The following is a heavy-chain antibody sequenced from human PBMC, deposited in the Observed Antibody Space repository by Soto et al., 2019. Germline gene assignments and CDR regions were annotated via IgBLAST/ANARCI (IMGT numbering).Heavy chain of an antibody. V-gene: IGHV3-7*01. CDR3: ARRRIMLFAPHLDV. CDR1: GFAFRTYW. Sequence: GSVRLSCSASGFAFRTYWMSWVRQAPGKGLEWVANIKPDGSEKPYADSVKGRFTISRDNAKNSLYLQMSSLRAEDTAVYYCARRRIMLFAPHLDVWGQGTTVTVSS. D-gene: IGHD2-8*01. J-gene: IGHJ6*02. CDR2: IKPDGSEK.